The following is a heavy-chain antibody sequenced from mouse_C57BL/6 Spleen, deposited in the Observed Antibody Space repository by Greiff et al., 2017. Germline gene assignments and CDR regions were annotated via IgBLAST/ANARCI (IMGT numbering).Heavy chain of an antibody. V-gene: IGHV6-3*01. CDR2: IRLKSDNYAT. D-gene: IGHD1-1*01. CDR1: GFTFSNYW. CDR3: MVITTVVATRTPFDY. Sequence: EVKLQESGGGLVQPGGSMKLSCVASGFTFSNYWMNWVRQSPEKGLEWVAQIRLKSDNYATHYAESVKGRFTISRDDSKSSVYLQMNNLRAEDTGMYYCMVITTVVATRTPFDYWGQGTTLTVSS. J-gene: IGHJ2*01.